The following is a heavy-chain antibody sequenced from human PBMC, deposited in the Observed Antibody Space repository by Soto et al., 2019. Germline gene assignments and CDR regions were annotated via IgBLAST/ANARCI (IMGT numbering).Heavy chain of an antibody. D-gene: IGHD3-10*01. V-gene: IGHV1-8*01. CDR1: GYTFTSYD. CDR3: AKDRANYYGSGIPPSMDV. J-gene: IGHJ6*02. CDR2: MNPNSGNT. Sequence: ASVKVSCKASGYTFTSYDINWVRQATGQGLEWMGWMNPNSGNTGYAQKFQGRVTMTRNTSISTAYMELNSLRAEDTAVYYCAKDRANYYGSGIPPSMDVWGQGTTVTVSS.